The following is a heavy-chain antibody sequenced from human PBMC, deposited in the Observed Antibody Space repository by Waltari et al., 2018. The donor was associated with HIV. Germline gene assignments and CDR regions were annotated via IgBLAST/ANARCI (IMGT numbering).Heavy chain of an antibody. J-gene: IGHJ5*02. Sequence: QVHLQESGPGLVKPSETLSLTCAVSGGSISTYNWWSLVRQAQGRGLEWIGEMYHSGSTNDNPSLKSRVTSSIDKSKNQFSLRLTAVTAADTAMYYCVRVITGDYRSSWFDPWGQGTLVTVSS. CDR1: GGSISTYNW. V-gene: IGHV4-4*02. CDR3: VRVITGDYRSSWFDP. D-gene: IGHD4-17*01. CDR2: MYHSGST.